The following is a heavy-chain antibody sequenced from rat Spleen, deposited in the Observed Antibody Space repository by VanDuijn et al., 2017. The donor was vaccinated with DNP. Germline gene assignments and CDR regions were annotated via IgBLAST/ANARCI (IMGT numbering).Heavy chain of an antibody. Sequence: EVHLVESGGGLVQPGRSLKLSCAASGFIFSHYGMAWVRQAPTKGLEWVASITNSGGSRTYYPDSVKGRFTIARDDAKSSLYLEMNSLKSEDTATYYCARHGRVTTVATYWYFDFWGPGTMVTVSS. J-gene: IGHJ1*01. CDR1: GFIFSHYG. D-gene: IGHD1-3*01. CDR2: ITNSGGSRT. CDR3: ARHGRVTTVATYWYFDF. V-gene: IGHV5S13*01.